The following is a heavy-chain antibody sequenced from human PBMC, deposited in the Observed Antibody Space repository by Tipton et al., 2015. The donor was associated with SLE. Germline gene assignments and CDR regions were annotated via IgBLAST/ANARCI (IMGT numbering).Heavy chain of an antibody. D-gene: IGHD6-6*01. CDR3: ARRLAWQLGVVGWFDP. J-gene: IGHJ5*02. CDR1: GGSISSYY. Sequence: TLSLTCTVSGGSISSYYWSWIRQPPGKGLEWIGYIYYSGSTYYNPSLKSRVTISVDTSKNQFSLKLSSVTAADTAVYYCARRLAWQLGVVGWFDPWGQGTLVTVSS. V-gene: IGHV4-59*08. CDR2: IYYSGST.